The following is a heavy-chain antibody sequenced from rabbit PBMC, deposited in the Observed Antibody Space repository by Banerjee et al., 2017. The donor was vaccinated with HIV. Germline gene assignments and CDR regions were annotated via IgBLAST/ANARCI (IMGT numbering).Heavy chain of an antibody. D-gene: IGHD1-1*01. V-gene: IGHV1S40*01. Sequence: QSLEESGGDLVKPGASLTLTCKASGIDFSGYSYMCWVRQAPGKGLEWIACIFTGSAITYYASWAKGRFTISKTSSTTVTLQMTSLTAADTATYFCARDLADGSGYSFNLWGPGTLVTVS. J-gene: IGHJ4*01. CDR2: IFTGSAIT. CDR1: GIDFSGYSY. CDR3: ARDLADGSGYSFNL.